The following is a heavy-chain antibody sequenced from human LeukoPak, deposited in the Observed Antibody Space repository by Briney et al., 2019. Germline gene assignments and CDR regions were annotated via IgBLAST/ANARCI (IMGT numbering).Heavy chain of an antibody. CDR1: GFTFSSYA. V-gene: IGHV3-23*01. CDR3: AKDGEDIVVVPAAIAANWFDP. J-gene: IGHJ5*02. Sequence: GGSLRLSCAASGFTFSSYAISWVRQAPGKGLEWVSAISGSGGSTYYADSVKGRFTISRDNSKNTLYLQMNSLRAEDTAVYYCAKDGEDIVVVPAAIAANWFDPWGQGTLVTVSS. D-gene: IGHD2-2*02. CDR2: ISGSGGST.